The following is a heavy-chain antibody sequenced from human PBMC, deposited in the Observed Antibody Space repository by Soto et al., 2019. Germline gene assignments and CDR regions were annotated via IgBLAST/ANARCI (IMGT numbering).Heavy chain of an antibody. CDR2: IIPLFRTP. Sequence: QVQLVQSGAEMKEPGSSVKVSCKTSGGTFSSSAISWLRQAPGQGLEWMGGIIPLFRTPDYAQKFQGRVTIAADESXXXAXLELSSLRSEDTAVYYCARDNDRLQLGGNYYYILDVWGQGTTITVSS. CDR1: GGTFSSSA. D-gene: IGHD4-4*01. V-gene: IGHV1-69*12. J-gene: IGHJ6*02. CDR3: ARDNDRLQLGGNYYYILDV.